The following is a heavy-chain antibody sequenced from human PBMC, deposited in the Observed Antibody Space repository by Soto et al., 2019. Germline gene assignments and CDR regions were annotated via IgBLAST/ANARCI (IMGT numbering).Heavy chain of an antibody. CDR3: ARYGLAAAGIASYYYGMEA. J-gene: IGHJ6*04. CDR2: IIPIFGTA. V-gene: IGHV1-69*06. D-gene: IGHD6-13*01. CDR1: GGTFSSYA. Sequence: QVQLVQSGAEVKKPGSSVKVSCKASGGTFSSYAISWVRQAPGQGLEWMGGIIPIFGTANYAQNFQGRVTITADKSTSTAYRERSSLRSENTAVYYCARYGLAAAGIASYYYGMEAGAKGTTVTVPS.